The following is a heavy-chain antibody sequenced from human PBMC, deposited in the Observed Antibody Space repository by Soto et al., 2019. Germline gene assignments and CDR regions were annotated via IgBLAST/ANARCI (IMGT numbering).Heavy chain of an antibody. CDR3: ARDTFCSGGSCEI. Sequence: EVQLVESGGGLVQPGGSLRLSCAASGFTVSSNYMSWVRQAPGKGLEWVSVIYSGGSTYYADSVKGRFTISRHNSKNTLYLQMNCLRAEDTAVYYCARDTFCSGGSCEIWGQGTMVTVSS. V-gene: IGHV3-53*04. CDR1: GFTVSSNY. J-gene: IGHJ3*02. D-gene: IGHD2-15*01. CDR2: IYSGGST.